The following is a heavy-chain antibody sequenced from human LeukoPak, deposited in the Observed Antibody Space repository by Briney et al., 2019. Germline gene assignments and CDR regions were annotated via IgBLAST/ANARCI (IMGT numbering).Heavy chain of an antibody. CDR2: ISWASDL. D-gene: IGHD6-13*01. CDR1: GFTFDDYA. Sequence: GGSLRLSCIGSGFTFDDYAMHWVRQVPGKGLEWVSGISWASDLAYADSVKGRFTVSRDNAKNSLYLQMNSLRSEDMALYYCAKDRQKGSSLTAAGDAFDVWGHGTMVIVSS. CDR3: AKDRQKGSSLTAAGDAFDV. V-gene: IGHV3-9*03. J-gene: IGHJ3*01.